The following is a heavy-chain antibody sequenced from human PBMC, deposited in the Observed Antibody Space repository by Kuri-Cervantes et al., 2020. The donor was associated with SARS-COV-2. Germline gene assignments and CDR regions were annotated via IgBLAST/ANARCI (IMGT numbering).Heavy chain of an antibody. CDR1: GGTFSSYA. CDR3: ARAFRGVVVPAAMDWFDP. V-gene: IGHV1-69*06. Sequence: SVKVSCKASGGTFSSYAISWVRQAPGQGLEWMGGIIPIFGTANYAQKFQGRVTITADKSTSTAYMELSSLRSEDTAVYYCARAFRGVVVPAAMDWFDPWGQGTLVTVSS. CDR2: IIPIFGTA. D-gene: IGHD2-2*01. J-gene: IGHJ5*02.